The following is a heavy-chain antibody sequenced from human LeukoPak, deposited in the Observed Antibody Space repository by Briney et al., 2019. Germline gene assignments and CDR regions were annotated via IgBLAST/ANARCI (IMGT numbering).Heavy chain of an antibody. CDR1: GFTFSSYS. CDR2: ISSSSSTI. D-gene: IGHD2-8*02. V-gene: IGHV3-48*01. Sequence: PGGSLRLSCAAFGFTFSSYSMNWVRQAPGKGLEWVSYISSSSSTIYYADSVKGRFTISRDNAKDSLYLQMNSLRAEDTAVYYCARDRTGGYWGQGTLVTVSS. J-gene: IGHJ4*02. CDR3: ARDRTGGY.